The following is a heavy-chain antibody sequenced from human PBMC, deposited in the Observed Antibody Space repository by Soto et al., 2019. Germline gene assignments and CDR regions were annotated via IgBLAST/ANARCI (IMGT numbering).Heavy chain of an antibody. CDR3: ARSLINSGSYSPFDY. J-gene: IGHJ4*02. D-gene: IGHD1-26*01. V-gene: IGHV4-30-4*01. Sequence: SETLSLTCTVSGGSISSGDYYWSWIRQPPGKGLEWVGYIYYSGSTYYNPSLKSRVTISVDTSKNQFSLKLSSVTAADTAVYYCARSLINSGSYSPFDYWGQGTLVTVSS. CDR2: IYYSGST. CDR1: GGSISSGDYY.